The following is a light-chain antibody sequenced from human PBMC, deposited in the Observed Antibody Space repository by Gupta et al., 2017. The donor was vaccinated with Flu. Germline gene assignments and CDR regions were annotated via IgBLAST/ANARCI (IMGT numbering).Light chain of an antibody. CDR1: EHIGSK. CDR3: CQRCLYGIT. V-gene: IGKV3-11*02. J-gene: IGKJ4*01. Sequence: GETAALSCRASEHIGSKLASYQQRPGRPPRLILSDTSKTATAVIATFSGSRSARAFSLTIIKIVPEDFAVYSCCQRCLYGITFGRGTKLEIK. CDR2: DTS.